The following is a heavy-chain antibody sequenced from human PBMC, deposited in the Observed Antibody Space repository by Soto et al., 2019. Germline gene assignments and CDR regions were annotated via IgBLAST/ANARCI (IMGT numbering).Heavy chain of an antibody. V-gene: IGHV4-30-4*01. Sequence: QVQLQESGPGLVKPSQTLSLTCTVSGGSISSGDYYWSWIRQPPGKGLEWIGYIYYSGSTYYNPSLKSRVTISVDTSKNQFSLKLSSVTAADTAVYYCARGGKMRKYYYGSGVMDVWGQGTTVTVSS. CDR3: ARGGKMRKYYYGSGVMDV. CDR2: IYYSGST. J-gene: IGHJ6*02. CDR1: GGSISSGDYY. D-gene: IGHD3-10*01.